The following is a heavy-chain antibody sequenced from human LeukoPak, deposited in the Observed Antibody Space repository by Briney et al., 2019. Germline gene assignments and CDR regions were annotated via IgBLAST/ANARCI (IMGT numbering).Heavy chain of an antibody. J-gene: IGHJ6*02. CDR2: ISAYNGQT. V-gene: IGHV1-18*01. CDR3: ARISYGMDV. Sequence: EASVKVSCKASGYTFSNYGISWVRQAPGQGLEWMGWISAYNGQTNYAQKFQGRVTMTRDTSISTAYMELSRLRSDDTAVYYCARISYGMDVWGQGTTVTVSS. CDR1: GYTFSNYG.